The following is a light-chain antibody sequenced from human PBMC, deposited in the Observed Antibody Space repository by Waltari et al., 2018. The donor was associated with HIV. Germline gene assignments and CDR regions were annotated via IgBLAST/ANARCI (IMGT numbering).Light chain of an antibody. CDR2: EVS. J-gene: IGLJ1*01. CDR3: ASYAGSTNV. Sequence: QSALTQPPSASGSPGQSVTISCTGTSSDVGGYNYVSWYQLHPGKAPKHMIYEVSKRPSGVPDRFSGSKSGNTASLTVSGLQSEDEADYFCASYAGSTNVFGTGTKVTVL. V-gene: IGLV2-8*01. CDR1: SSDVGGYNY.